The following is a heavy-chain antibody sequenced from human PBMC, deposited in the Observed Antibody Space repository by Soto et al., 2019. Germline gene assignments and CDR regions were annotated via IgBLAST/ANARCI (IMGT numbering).Heavy chain of an antibody. V-gene: IGHV3-11*01. J-gene: IGHJ4*02. CDR1: GFIFSDYY. Sequence: QVQLEESGGGLVKPGGSLRLSCAASGFIFSDYYMSWIRQAPGKGLEWVSYISSSGSTTYYAVSVKGRFTISRDNAKNPLYLQMNSLRGEDTAVYFCARRKRSFDYWGQGTLVTVSS. CDR3: ARRKRSFDY. CDR2: ISSSGSTT. D-gene: IGHD4-17*01.